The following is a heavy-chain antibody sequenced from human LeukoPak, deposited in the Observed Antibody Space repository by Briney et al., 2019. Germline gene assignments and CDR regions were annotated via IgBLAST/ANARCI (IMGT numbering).Heavy chain of an antibody. J-gene: IGHJ5*02. CDR1: GGSFSGYY. V-gene: IGHV4-34*01. CDR2: INHSGST. Sequence: SETLSLTCAVYGGSFSGYYWSWIRQPPGKGLEWIGEINHSGSTNYNPSLKSRVTISVDTSKNQFSLNLSSVTAADTAVYYCARGGYCSSTSCAVSGGGGWFDPWGQGTLVTVSS. D-gene: IGHD2-2*01. CDR3: ARGGYCSSTSCAVSGGGGWFDP.